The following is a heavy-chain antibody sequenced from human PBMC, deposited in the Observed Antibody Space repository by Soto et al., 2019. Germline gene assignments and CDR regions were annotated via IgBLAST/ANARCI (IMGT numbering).Heavy chain of an antibody. D-gene: IGHD5-18*01. J-gene: IGHJ4*02. CDR3: ARLRWIQLDYYFDY. Sequence: SETLSLTCTVSGGSISSSSYYWGWIRQPPGKGLEWIGSIYYSGSTYYNPSLKSRVTISVDTSKNQFSLKLSSVTAADTAVYYCARLRWIQLDYYFDYWGQGTLVTVSS. CDR1: GGSISSSSYY. V-gene: IGHV4-39*01. CDR2: IYYSGST.